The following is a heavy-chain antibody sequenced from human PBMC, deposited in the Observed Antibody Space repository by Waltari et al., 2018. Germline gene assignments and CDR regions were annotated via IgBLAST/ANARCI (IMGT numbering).Heavy chain of an antibody. Sequence: QVQLQQWGAGLLKPSEPLSLTCAVYGGSFSGYYWTWIRQPPGKGLEWIGEINHSGSTNYNPSLKSRVTISVDTSKNQFSLKLSSVTAADTAVYYCASGWGSSWYYFDYWGQGTLVTVSS. D-gene: IGHD6-13*01. V-gene: IGHV4-34*01. CDR2: INHSGST. J-gene: IGHJ4*02. CDR1: GGSFSGYY. CDR3: ASGWGSSWYYFDY.